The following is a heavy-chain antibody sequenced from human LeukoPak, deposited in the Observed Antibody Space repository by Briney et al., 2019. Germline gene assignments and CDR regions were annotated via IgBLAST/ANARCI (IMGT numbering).Heavy chain of an antibody. CDR1: GGTFSSYA. CDR3: ARDSYPREGWFDP. V-gene: IGHV1-69*05. J-gene: IGHJ5*02. D-gene: IGHD3-10*01. CDR2: IIPIFGTA. Sequence: VKVSCKASGGTFSSYAISWVRQAPGQGLEWMGGIIPIFGTANYAQKFQGRVTITTDESTSTAYMELSSPRSEDTAVYYCARDSYPREGWFDPWGQGTLVTVSS.